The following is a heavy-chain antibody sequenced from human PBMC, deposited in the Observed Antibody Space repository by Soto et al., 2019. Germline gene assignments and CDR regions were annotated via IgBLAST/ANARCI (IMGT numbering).Heavy chain of an antibody. CDR1: GFTFSSYE. V-gene: IGHV3-48*03. D-gene: IGHD2-2*01. Sequence: GGSLRLSCAASGFTFSSYEMNWVRQAPGKGLEWVSYISTSGSTVYYADSVKGRFTISRDNTRNSLYLQMNSLRDEDTALYYCVRYCSTTLCNGVATRTFDYWGQGTLVTVSS. J-gene: IGHJ4*02. CDR3: VRYCSTTLCNGVATRTFDY. CDR2: ISTSGSTV.